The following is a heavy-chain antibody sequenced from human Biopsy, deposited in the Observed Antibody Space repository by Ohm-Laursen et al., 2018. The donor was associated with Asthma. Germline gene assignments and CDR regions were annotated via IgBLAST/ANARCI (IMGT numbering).Heavy chain of an antibody. J-gene: IGHJ3*02. D-gene: IGHD1-26*01. CDR1: GGSISSNFYY. V-gene: IGHV4-39*01. CDR3: ARQKLVAAEGHFDM. CDR2: IYKSGQA. Sequence: VTLSLTCTVSGGSISSNFYYWGWLRQPPGKGLEWIGNIYKSGQAYYNLSLKSRVTISVDTSKNQFSLQLRSVTAADTAVYYCARQKLVAAEGHFDMRGQGTMVIVSS.